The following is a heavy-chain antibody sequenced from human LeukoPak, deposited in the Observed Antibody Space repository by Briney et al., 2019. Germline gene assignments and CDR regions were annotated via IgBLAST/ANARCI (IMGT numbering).Heavy chain of an antibody. J-gene: IGHJ4*02. Sequence: ASVKLSCKTSGYSFTTFGISWVRQAPGQGLEWMGWITGYNANTNYAQKFQGRVTMTRDTSISTAYMELSRLRSDDTAVYYCARVTVTTELDYWGQGTLVTVSS. CDR3: ARVTVTTELDY. CDR1: GYSFTTFG. V-gene: IGHV1-18*01. CDR2: ITGYNANT. D-gene: IGHD4-17*01.